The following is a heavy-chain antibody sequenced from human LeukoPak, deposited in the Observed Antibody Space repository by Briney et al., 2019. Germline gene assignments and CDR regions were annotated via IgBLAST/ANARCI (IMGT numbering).Heavy chain of an antibody. CDR1: GGTFSSYA. D-gene: IGHD3-3*01. Sequence: SVKVSCKASGGTFSSYAISWVRQAPGQGLEWMGGIIPIFGTANYAQKFQGRVTITTDESTSTAYMELSSLRSEDTAVYYCARFVPDLLLRFLEDNWFDPWGQGTLVTVSS. CDR2: IIPIFGTA. V-gene: IGHV1-69*05. J-gene: IGHJ5*02. CDR3: ARFVPDLLLRFLEDNWFDP.